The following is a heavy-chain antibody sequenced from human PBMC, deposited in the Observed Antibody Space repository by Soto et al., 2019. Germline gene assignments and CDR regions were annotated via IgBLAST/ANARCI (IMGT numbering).Heavy chain of an antibody. J-gene: IGHJ4*02. CDR1: GFTFNTHW. CDR3: ARAMTSVGAAAKGDF. V-gene: IGHV3-74*01. CDR2: INSDGSIT. D-gene: IGHD1-26*01. Sequence: EVQLVASGGGLILPGGSLSLSCAASGFTFNTHWLPRVRQAPGKGLVWVSRINSDGSITDYADSVKGRFSISRDNPRNTLYLQMNSLSPEETAVYYCARAMTSVGAAAKGDFWGQGTLVTVSS.